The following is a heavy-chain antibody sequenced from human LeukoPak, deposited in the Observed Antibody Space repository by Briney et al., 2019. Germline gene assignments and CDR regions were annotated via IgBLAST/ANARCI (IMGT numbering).Heavy chain of an antibody. J-gene: IGHJ3*02. CDR1: GFTFSSYG. D-gene: IGHD5-18*01. CDR3: AKDLTRIQLWTKNAFDI. Sequence: GGSLRLSCAASGFTFSSYGMHWVRQAPGKGLGWVAVIWYDGSNKYYADSVKGRFTISRDNSKNTLYLQMNSLRAEDTAVYYCAKDLTRIQLWTKNAFDIWGQGTMVTVSS. V-gene: IGHV3-33*06. CDR2: IWYDGSNK.